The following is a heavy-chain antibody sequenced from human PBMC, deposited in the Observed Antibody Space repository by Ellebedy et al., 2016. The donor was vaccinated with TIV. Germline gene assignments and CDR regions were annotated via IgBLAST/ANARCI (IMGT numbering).Heavy chain of an antibody. CDR2: IYSGGST. J-gene: IGHJ4*02. Sequence: GESLKISCAASGFTVSGNYMSWVRQAPGKGLEWVSLIYSGGSTYYADSVKGRFTISRDNSKNTLYLQMNSLRAEDTAVYYCTRPLAAVSVWGQGTLVTVSS. D-gene: IGHD6-13*01. CDR3: TRPLAAVSV. CDR1: GFTVSGNY. V-gene: IGHV3-53*01.